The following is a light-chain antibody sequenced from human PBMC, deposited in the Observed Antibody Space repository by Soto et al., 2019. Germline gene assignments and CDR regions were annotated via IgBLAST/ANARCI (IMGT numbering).Light chain of an antibody. CDR3: QQYNSYSPLT. J-gene: IGKJ4*01. V-gene: IGKV1-5*01. Sequence: DIQMTQSPSTLSASVGDRVPITCRASQTIGSWLAWYQQKPGKAPKLLIFDASSLHSGVPSRFSGSGSGTEFTLTISSLQPDDFATYYCQQYNSYSPLTFGGGTKVDIK. CDR1: QTIGSW. CDR2: DAS.